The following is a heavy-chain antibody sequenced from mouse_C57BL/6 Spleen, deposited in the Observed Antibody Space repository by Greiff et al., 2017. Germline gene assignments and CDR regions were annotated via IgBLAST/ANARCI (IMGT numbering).Heavy chain of an antibody. Sequence: VQGVESGAELVRPGASVKLSCKASGYTFTDYYINWVKQRPGQGLEWIARIYPGSGNTYYNEKFKGKATLTAEKSSSTAYMQLSSLTSEDSAVYFCAREGAPFFYAMDYWGQGTSVTVSS. J-gene: IGHJ4*01. CDR3: AREGAPFFYAMDY. CDR1: GYTFTDYY. CDR2: IYPGSGNT. V-gene: IGHV1-76*01.